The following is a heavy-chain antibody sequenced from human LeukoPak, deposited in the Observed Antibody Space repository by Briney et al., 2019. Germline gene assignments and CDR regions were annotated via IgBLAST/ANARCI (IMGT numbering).Heavy chain of an antibody. CDR1: GFTFSDYY. J-gene: IGHJ4*02. Sequence: GGSLRLSCAASGFTFSDYYMSWFRQAPGKRLEWVGFIRSKAYGGTTEYAASVKGRFTISRDDSKSIAYLQMNSLKTEDTAVYYCTSLNSDYSNYSPWGQGTLVTVSS. D-gene: IGHD4-11*01. V-gene: IGHV3-49*03. CDR3: TSLNSDYSNYSP. CDR2: IRSKAYGGTT.